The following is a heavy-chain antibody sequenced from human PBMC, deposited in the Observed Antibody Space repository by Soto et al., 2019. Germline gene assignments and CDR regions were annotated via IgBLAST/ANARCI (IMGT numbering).Heavy chain of an antibody. D-gene: IGHD6-13*01. Sequence: SETLSRTCTVSGGSVSSGSYYWSWIRQPPGKGLEWIGYIYYSGSTNYNPSLKSRVTISVDTSKNQFSLKLSSVTAADTAVYYCARGSRVADETYYYYYGMDVWGQGTTVTVSS. V-gene: IGHV4-61*01. J-gene: IGHJ6*02. CDR2: IYYSGST. CDR3: ARGSRVADETYYYYYGMDV. CDR1: GGSVSSGSYY.